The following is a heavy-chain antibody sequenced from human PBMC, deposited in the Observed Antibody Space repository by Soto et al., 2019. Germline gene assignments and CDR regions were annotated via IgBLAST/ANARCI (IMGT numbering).Heavy chain of an antibody. CDR1: CDSISSSGFY. Sequence: PSETLSLTCSFSCDSISSSGFYWSWIRQHPGKALEWIGYIHYTGSTSYNPSLKSRLAISLDASKNQFSLSLSSVTSADTAVYYCARDHRSLGDYYGIDVWGQGTTVTVSS. J-gene: IGHJ6*02. D-gene: IGHD3-10*01. CDR2: IHYTGST. CDR3: ARDHRSLGDYYGIDV. V-gene: IGHV4-31*03.